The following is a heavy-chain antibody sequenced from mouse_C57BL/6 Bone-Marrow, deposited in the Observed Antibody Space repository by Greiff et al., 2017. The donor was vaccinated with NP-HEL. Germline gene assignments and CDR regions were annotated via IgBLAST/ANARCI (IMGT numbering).Heavy chain of an antibody. J-gene: IGHJ2*01. CDR1: GYAFSSSW. V-gene: IGHV1-82*01. CDR2: IYPGDGDT. Sequence: QVQLQQSGPELVKPGASVKISCKASGYAFSSSWMNWVKQRPGKGLEWIGRIYPGDGDTNYNGKFKGKATLTADKSSSTAYMQLSSLTSEDSAVYFCARSGVITTVVDYWGQGTTLTVSS. CDR3: ARSGVITTVVDY. D-gene: IGHD1-1*01.